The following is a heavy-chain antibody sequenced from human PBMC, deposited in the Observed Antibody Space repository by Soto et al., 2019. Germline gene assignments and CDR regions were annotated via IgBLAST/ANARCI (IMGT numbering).Heavy chain of an antibody. Sequence: GGSLRLSCAASGFTFSSYSMNWVRQAPGKGLEWVSYISSSSSTIYYADSVKGRFTISRDNAKNSLYLQMNSLRDEDTAVYYCASLGDIFMTTVTSYYGMDVWGQGTTVTVSS. CDR3: ASLGDIFMTTVTSYYGMDV. D-gene: IGHD4-4*01. CDR2: ISSSSSTI. J-gene: IGHJ6*02. CDR1: GFTFSSYS. V-gene: IGHV3-48*02.